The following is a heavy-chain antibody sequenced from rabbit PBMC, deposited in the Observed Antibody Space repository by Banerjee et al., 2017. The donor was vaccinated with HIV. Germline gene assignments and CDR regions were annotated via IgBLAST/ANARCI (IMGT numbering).Heavy chain of an antibody. J-gene: IGHJ4*01. CDR3: TRRDATNSGFNL. D-gene: IGHD1-1*01. V-gene: IGHV1S45*01. CDR2: IYGGSTVII. Sequence: QEQLEESGGDLVKPEGSLTLTCTASGFSFSSSYWMYWVRQAPGKGLEYIARIYGGSTVIIQYANWAKGRFSISKTSSTTVTLQMTSLTAADTATYFCTRRDATNSGFNLWGPGTLVTVS. CDR1: GFSFSSSYW.